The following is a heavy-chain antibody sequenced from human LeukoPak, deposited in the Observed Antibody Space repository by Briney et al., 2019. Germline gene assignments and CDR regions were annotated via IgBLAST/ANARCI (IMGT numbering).Heavy chain of an antibody. CDR1: SGSVSSYS. D-gene: IGHD5-18*01. V-gene: IGHV4-4*08. CDR2: IYSGGGA. CDR3: ARPPGYSYGYDAVGAFDI. Sequence: SETLSLTCTVSSGSVSSYSWSWIRQPPGKGLEWTGYIYSGGGANYNPSLKSRVTISVDTSKNQFSLKLSSVTAADTAVYYCARPPGYSYGYDAVGAFDIWGQGTMVTVSS. J-gene: IGHJ3*02.